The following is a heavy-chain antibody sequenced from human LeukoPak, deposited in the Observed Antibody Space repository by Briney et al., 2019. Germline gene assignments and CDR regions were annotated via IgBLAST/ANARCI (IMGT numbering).Heavy chain of an antibody. J-gene: IGHJ5*02. Sequence: ASVKVSCKASGYTFTGYYMYWVRQGPGQGLEWVGWINPKNGGSNYAQKFQGRVTMTRDRSISTAYMELSRLTSDDTAVYYCARASFWESPINWFPPGGQGTVVTVS. CDR1: GYTFTGYY. V-gene: IGHV1-2*02. CDR2: INPKNGGS. D-gene: IGHD3-16*01. CDR3: ARASFWESPINWFPP.